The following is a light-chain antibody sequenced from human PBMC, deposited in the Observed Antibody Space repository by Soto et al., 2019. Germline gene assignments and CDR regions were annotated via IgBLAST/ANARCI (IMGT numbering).Light chain of an antibody. J-gene: IGKJ4*01. CDR3: QRYGGSPPVT. CDR2: SAS. Sequence: VLTQSPGTLSLSPGERATLSCRASQSFSSSNLAWYQHKPGQPPKLIVYSASRWATGIPDRFSGSGSGTAVTLTISRLEPEDFALYYCQRYGGSPPVTFGGGTKVDIK. V-gene: IGKV3-20*01. CDR1: QSFSSSN.